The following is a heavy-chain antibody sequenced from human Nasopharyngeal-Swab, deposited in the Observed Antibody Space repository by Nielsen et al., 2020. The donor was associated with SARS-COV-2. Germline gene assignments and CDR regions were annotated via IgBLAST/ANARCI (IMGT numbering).Heavy chain of an antibody. Sequence: GESLKISCAASGFTFSSYEMNWVRQAPGKGLEWVSYISSSGSTIYYADSVKGRFTISRDNAKNSLYLQMNSLRAEDTAVYYCARVKWELLTVSFDIWGQGTMVTVSS. J-gene: IGHJ3*02. CDR1: GFTFSSYE. CDR2: ISSSGSTI. CDR3: ARVKWELLTVSFDI. V-gene: IGHV3-48*03. D-gene: IGHD1-26*01.